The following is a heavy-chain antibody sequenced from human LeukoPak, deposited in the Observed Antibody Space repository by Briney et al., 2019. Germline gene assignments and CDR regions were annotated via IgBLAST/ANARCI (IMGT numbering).Heavy chain of an antibody. D-gene: IGHD2-2*01. V-gene: IGHV4-4*07. CDR2: IYTSGST. CDR1: GGSISSYY. J-gene: IGHJ3*02. Sequence: SETLSLTCTVSGGSISSYYWSWIRQPAGKGLEWIGRIYTSGSTNYNPSLKSRVTMSVDTSKNQFSLKLSSVTAADTAVYYCARCVPAADTDAFDIWGQGTIVTVSS. CDR3: ARCVPAADTDAFDI.